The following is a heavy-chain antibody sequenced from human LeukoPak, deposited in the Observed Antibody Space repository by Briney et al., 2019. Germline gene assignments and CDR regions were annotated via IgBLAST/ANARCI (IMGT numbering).Heavy chain of an antibody. D-gene: IGHD3-16*01. CDR3: TNKGV. Sequence: GGSLRLSCAACGFTFSNAWMKWVRQAPGKGLEWVGLVKSKTDGGTTDYAAPVKGRFTISRDDSKNTLYLQMNSLKTEDTAVYYCTNKGVWGQGTLVTVSS. J-gene: IGHJ4*02. CDR1: GFTFSNAW. V-gene: IGHV3-15*01. CDR2: VKSKTDGGTT.